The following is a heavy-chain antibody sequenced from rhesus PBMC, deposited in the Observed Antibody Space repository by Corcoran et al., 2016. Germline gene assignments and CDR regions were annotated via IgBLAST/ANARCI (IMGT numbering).Heavy chain of an antibody. CDR3: ARGRGGTYDKFDY. V-gene: IGHV4S2*01. Sequence: QVQLQESGPGLVKPSETLPLTCAVSGASISSVYWCWIRQSQGQGLEWIGYIDGTGGRPDSNPSLNSRVTISQDASMNQVALKVTSVTAADTAVYYCARGRGGTYDKFDYWGQGVLVTVSS. CDR2: IDGTGGRP. D-gene: IGHD3-40*01. J-gene: IGHJ4*01. CDR1: GASISSVY.